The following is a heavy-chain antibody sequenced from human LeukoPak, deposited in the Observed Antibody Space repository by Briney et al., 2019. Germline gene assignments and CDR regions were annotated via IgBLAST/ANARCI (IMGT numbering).Heavy chain of an antibody. CDR2: ISGSGGAT. Sequence: GGSLRLSCAASGFTSSNYDMTWVRQAPGKGLEWVSVISGSGGATFYADSVKGRFIISRDNSKNTLYLQMNSLGAEDTAVYYCARDIAGRRELDYWGQGTLVTVSS. CDR1: GFTSSNYD. CDR3: ARDIAGRRELDY. V-gene: IGHV3-23*01. J-gene: IGHJ4*02. D-gene: IGHD6-6*01.